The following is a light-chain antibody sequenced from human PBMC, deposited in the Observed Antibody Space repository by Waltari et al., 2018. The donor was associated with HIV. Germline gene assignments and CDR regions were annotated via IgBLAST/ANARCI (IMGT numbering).Light chain of an antibody. CDR3: QQYSTHYG. CDR2: MTS. J-gene: IGKJ2*03. CDR1: QHIDNW. Sequence: IQMTQSPSNLSASVADAVILTCRASQHIDNWLAWYQRRPGRAPKLLMSMTSVLECGVPSRFSGSGKGTTFTLTISSLQPDDFGTYYCQQYSTHYGFGQGTRVE. V-gene: IGKV1-5*03.